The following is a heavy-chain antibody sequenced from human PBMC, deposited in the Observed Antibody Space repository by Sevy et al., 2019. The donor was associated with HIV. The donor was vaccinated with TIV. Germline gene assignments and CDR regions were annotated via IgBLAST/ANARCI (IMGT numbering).Heavy chain of an antibody. CDR2: IYYSGST. CDR3: ARDGRWISSSYYGMDV. Sequence: SETLSLTCTVSGGSISSGDYYWSWIRQPPGKGLEWIGYIYYSGSTYYNPSLKSRVTISVDTSKNQFSLKLSSVTAADTAVYYCARDGRWISSSYYGMDVWGQWTTVTVSS. J-gene: IGHJ6*02. D-gene: IGHD6-6*01. CDR1: GGSISSGDYY. V-gene: IGHV4-30-4*01.